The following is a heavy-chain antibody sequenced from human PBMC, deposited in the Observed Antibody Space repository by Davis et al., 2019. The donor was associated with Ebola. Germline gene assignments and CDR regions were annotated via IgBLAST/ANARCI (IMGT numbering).Heavy chain of an antibody. Sequence: MPSETLSLTCTVSGGSISSSSYYWGWIRQPPGKGLEWIGSIYYSGSTYYNPSLKSRVTISVDTSKNQFSLKLSSVTAADTAVYYCARVKGRSSSTYYYYYGMDVWGQGTTVTVSS. CDR2: IYYSGST. J-gene: IGHJ6*02. CDR3: ARVKGRSSSTYYYYYGMDV. CDR1: GGSISSSSYY. V-gene: IGHV4-39*07. D-gene: IGHD6-6*01.